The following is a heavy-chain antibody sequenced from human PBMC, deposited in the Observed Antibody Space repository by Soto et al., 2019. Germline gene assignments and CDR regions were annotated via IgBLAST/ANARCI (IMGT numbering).Heavy chain of an antibody. V-gene: IGHV3-48*01. J-gene: IGHJ4*02. CDR1: GFTFSSYS. CDR2: ISSSSSTI. Sequence: GGSLRLSCAASGFTFSSYSMNWVRQAPGKGLEWVSYISSSSSTIYYADSVKGRFTISRDNAKNSLYLQMNSLRAEDTAVYYCARDFYYGSGSPDYWGQGTLVTVSS. D-gene: IGHD3-10*01. CDR3: ARDFYYGSGSPDY.